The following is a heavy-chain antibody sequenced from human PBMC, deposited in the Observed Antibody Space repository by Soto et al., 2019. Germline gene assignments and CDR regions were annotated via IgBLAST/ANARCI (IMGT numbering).Heavy chain of an antibody. V-gene: IGHV1-18*01. D-gene: IGHD6-19*01. J-gene: IGHJ6*02. Sequence: ASVKVSCKTSGYTFSNYGINWVRQAPGQGLEWMGWISGYNGNTNYAQTVQGRVTMTTDTSTGTVYMELRSLKSDDTAIYYCSRFIMVGGWFDPNYYHGMDVWGQGTTVTVSS. CDR3: SRFIMVGGWFDPNYYHGMDV. CDR1: GYTFSNYG. CDR2: ISGYNGNT.